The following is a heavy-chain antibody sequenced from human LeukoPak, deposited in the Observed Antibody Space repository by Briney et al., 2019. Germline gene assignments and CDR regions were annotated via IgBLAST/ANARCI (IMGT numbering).Heavy chain of an antibody. CDR3: AGVGYYYDSSAHAYDAFDI. Sequence: GESLKISCKGSGYSFTSYWIGWVRQMPGKGLEWMGIIYPGDSDTRYSPSFQGQVTISADKSISTAYLQWSSLKASDTAMYYCAGVGYYYDSSAHAYDAFDIWGQGTMVTVSS. J-gene: IGHJ3*02. CDR2: IYPGDSDT. D-gene: IGHD3-22*01. V-gene: IGHV5-51*01. CDR1: GYSFTSYW.